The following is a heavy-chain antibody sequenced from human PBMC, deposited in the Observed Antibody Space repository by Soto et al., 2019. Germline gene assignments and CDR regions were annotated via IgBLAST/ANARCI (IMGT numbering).Heavy chain of an antibody. CDR1: GHSFTTYC. J-gene: IGHJ6*02. Sequence: GQSLKISCNGSGHSFTTYCIGSVRHMPGKDLEAMGIIYPGHSDTRYSPSFQAPVTISADKSIGTAYLPWSSLKSSDTAMSYRARCGWVGELSRYYYGMDVWDQGTTVTVSS. D-gene: IGHD3-10*01. V-gene: IGHV5-51*01. CDR2: IYPGHSDT. CDR3: ARCGWVGELSRYYYGMDV.